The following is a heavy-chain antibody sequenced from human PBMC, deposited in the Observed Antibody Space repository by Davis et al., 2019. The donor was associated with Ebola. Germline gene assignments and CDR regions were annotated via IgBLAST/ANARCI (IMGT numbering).Heavy chain of an antibody. CDR2: INPSGGST. J-gene: IGHJ6*02. D-gene: IGHD4-17*01. Sequence: GESLKISCAASGFTFSGSAMHWVRQAPGQGLEWMGIINPSGGSTSYAQKFQGRVTMTRDTSTSTVYMELSSLRSEDTAVYYCASAGMTTYTLGLKYYYYYGMDVWGQGTTVTVSS. CDR3: ASAGMTTYTLGLKYYYYYGMDV. V-gene: IGHV1-46*01. CDR1: GFTFSGSA.